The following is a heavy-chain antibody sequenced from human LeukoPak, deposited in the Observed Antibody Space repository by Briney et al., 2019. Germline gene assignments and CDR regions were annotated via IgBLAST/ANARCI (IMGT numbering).Heavy chain of an antibody. CDR3: ASGDYGEPPSLDY. Sequence: ASVKVSCKASGYTFTSYGISWVRQAPGQGLEWMGWISAYNGNTNYAQKLQGRVTMTKDTSTSTAYMELESLRSDDTAVYYCASGDYGEPPSLDYWGQGTLVTVSS. J-gene: IGHJ4*02. CDR1: GYTFTSYG. V-gene: IGHV1-18*01. D-gene: IGHD4-17*01. CDR2: ISAYNGNT.